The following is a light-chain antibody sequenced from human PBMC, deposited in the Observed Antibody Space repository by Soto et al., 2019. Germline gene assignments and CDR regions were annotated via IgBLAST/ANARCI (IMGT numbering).Light chain of an antibody. CDR1: SSDVGAYKY. CDR2: DVS. V-gene: IGLV2-14*03. Sequence: QSALTQPASVSGSPGQSITISCTGTSSDVGAYKYVSWYQHHPGKAPKLIIYDVSNRPSGVSNRFSGSKSGNTASLTISGLQSEDEADYYCSSYTNKLAVVFGGGTKVTVL. CDR3: SSYTNKLAVV. J-gene: IGLJ2*01.